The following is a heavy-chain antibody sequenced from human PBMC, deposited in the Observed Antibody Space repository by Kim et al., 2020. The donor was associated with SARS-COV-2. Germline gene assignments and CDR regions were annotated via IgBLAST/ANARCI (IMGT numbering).Heavy chain of an antibody. Sequence: TPSLKSRVTISVETSTNKFSLKLSSVTAADTAVYYCARVWWFPTGYCFDYWGQGTLVTVSS. V-gene: IGHV4-59*01. CDR3: ARVWWFPTGYCFDY. D-gene: IGHD2-15*01. J-gene: IGHJ4*02.